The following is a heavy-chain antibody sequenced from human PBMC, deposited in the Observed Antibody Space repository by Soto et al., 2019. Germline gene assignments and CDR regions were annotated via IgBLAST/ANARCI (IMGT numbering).Heavy chain of an antibody. CDR3: AREIVRRFGVPNWFDP. Sequence: PSETLSLTCTVSGGSISSGSYYWSWIRQPPGKGLEWIGYIYYSGSTNYNPSLKSRVTISVDTSKNQISLKLSSVTAADTAVYYCAREIVRRFGVPNWFDPWGQGTLVTVSS. J-gene: IGHJ5*02. D-gene: IGHD3-10*01. CDR2: IYYSGST. V-gene: IGHV4-61*01. CDR1: GGSISSGSYY.